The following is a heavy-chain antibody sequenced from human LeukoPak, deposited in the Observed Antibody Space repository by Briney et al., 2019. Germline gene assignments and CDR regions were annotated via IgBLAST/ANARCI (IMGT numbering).Heavy chain of an antibody. D-gene: IGHD5-12*01. J-gene: IGHJ4*02. CDR1: GYTFTSYG. V-gene: IGHV1-18*01. Sequence: ASVKVSCKASGYTFTSYGISWVRQAPGQGLEWMGWISGYNGNTNYAQKLQGRVTMTTDTPTSTAYMELRSLRSDDTAVYYCARESTPYGGYAYYFDYWGQGTLVTVSS. CDR2: ISGYNGNT. CDR3: ARESTPYGGYAYYFDY.